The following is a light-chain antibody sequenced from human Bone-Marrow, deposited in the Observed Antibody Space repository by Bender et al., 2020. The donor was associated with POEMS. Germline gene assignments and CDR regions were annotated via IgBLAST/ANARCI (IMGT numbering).Light chain of an antibody. J-gene: IGLJ2*01. V-gene: IGLV2-14*03. CDR1: SSDIGSYNY. CDR3: SSYTTTTLV. Sequence: QSALTQPASVSGSPGQSITISCTGTSSDIGSYNYVSWYQQHPGKAPKLMIYDVSDRPSGVSNRFSGSKSGTSASLAITGLQAEDEGDYYCSSYTTTTLVFGGGTKLTVL. CDR2: DVS.